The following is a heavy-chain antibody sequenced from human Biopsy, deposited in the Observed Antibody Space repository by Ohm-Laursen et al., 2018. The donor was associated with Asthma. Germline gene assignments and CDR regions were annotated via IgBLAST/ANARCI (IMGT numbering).Heavy chain of an antibody. Sequence: RSLRLSCSASGFNFHNYGMNWVRRAPGKGLEWVAQILFDGRKINYPDSVKGRFTISRDNSKNMVYLQMNSLRPEDTAVYYCAKDRVAGRSYYFGYWGQGSLASVSS. V-gene: IGHV3-30*18. CDR3: AKDRVAGRSYYFGY. CDR2: ILFDGRKI. D-gene: IGHD6-13*01. CDR1: GFNFHNYG. J-gene: IGHJ4*02.